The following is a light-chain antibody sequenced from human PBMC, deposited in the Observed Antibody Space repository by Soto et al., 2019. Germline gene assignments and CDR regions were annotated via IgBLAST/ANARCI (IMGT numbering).Light chain of an antibody. V-gene: IGKV3-15*01. CDR3: QQGHNWPLT. Sequence: EIVMTQSPATLSVSPGESATLSCRASQSISSELAWYQQKPGQPPRLLIYGASTRDTGVPARFTGSGSGSDFTPTIRGLQSDDFAVYYCQQGHNWPLTFGQGTRLEI. J-gene: IGKJ2*01. CDR2: GAS. CDR1: QSISSE.